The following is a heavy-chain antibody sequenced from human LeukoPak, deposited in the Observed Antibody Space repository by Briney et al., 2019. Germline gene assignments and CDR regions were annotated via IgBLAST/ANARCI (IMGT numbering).Heavy chain of an antibody. CDR1: GVSIVRHY. CDR3: ARDGEGDEGWDY. CDR2: ISYGGST. D-gene: IGHD7-27*01. V-gene: IGHV4-59*11. Sequence: SETLSLTCTVSGVSIVRHYWIWIRQPPGKGLEWIGHISYGGSTNYNPSLKSRVTISVDTSKNQVSLRLSSVTAADTAVYYCARDGEGDEGWDYWGQGTLVTVSS. J-gene: IGHJ4*02.